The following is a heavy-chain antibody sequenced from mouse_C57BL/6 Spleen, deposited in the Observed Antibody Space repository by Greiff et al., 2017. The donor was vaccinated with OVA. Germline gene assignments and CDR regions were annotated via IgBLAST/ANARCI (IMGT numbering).Heavy chain of an antibody. D-gene: IGHD4-1*02. V-gene: IGHV1-82*01. Sequence: LVESGPELVKPGASVKISCKASGYAFSSSWMNWVKQRPGKGLEWIGRIYPGDGDTNYNGKFKGKATLTADKSSSTAYMQLSSLTSEDSAVYFCATSTGPLYAMDYWGQGTSVNVSS. CDR1: GYAFSSSW. CDR2: IYPGDGDT. J-gene: IGHJ4*01. CDR3: ATSTGPLYAMDY.